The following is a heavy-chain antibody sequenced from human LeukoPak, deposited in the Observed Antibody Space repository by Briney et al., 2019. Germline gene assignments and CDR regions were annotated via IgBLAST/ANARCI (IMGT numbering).Heavy chain of an antibody. CDR1: GFTFSNYA. CDR3: AKGWGQWLVQFH. V-gene: IGHV3-23*01. D-gene: IGHD6-19*01. Sequence: GGSLRLSCAASGFTFSNYAMSWVRQAPGKGLEWVSAISGSGGSTYYADSVKGRFTISRDNSKNTLYLQMNSLRADDTAVYYCAKGWGQWLVQFHWGQGTLVTVSS. CDR2: ISGSGGST. J-gene: IGHJ4*02.